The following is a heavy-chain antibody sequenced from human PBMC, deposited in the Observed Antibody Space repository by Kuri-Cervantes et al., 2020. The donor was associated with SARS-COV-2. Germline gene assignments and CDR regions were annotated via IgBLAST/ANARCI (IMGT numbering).Heavy chain of an antibody. CDR3: ARHPYYDFWSGYTEYNWFDP. V-gene: IGHV3-11*03. Sequence: GESLKISCAASGFTFSDYYMSWIRQAPGKGLEWVSYISSSSSYTNYADSVKGRFTISRDNAKNSLYLQMNSLRVEDTAVYYCARHPYYDFWSGYTEYNWFDPWGQGTLVTVSS. CDR1: GFTFSDYY. CDR2: ISSSSSYT. D-gene: IGHD3-3*01. J-gene: IGHJ5*02.